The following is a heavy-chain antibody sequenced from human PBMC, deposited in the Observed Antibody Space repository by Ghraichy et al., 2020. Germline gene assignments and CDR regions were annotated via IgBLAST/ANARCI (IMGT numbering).Heavy chain of an antibody. CDR1: GFTFGDYA. CDR3: TRDDDFWSGYIPSPGY. CDR2: IRSKAYGGTT. D-gene: IGHD3-3*01. J-gene: IGHJ4*02. Sequence: GGSLRLSCTASGFTFGDYAMSWFRQAPGKGLEWVGFIRSKAYGGTTEYAASVKGRFTISRDDSKSIVYLQMNSLKTEDTAVYYCTRDDDFWSGYIPSPGYWGQGTLVTVSS. V-gene: IGHV3-49*03.